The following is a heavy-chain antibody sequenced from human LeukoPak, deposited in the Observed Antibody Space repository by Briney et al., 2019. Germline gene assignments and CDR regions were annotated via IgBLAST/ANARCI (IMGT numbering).Heavy chain of an antibody. V-gene: IGHV3-23*01. Sequence: GGSLRLSCAASGFSFSNYAMSWVRQAPGKGLEWASDISGSGGSTYYADSVKGRFTISRDNARNSVYLQMNSLRAEDTAIYYCAGSYGSGSYGWFDPWGQGTLVTVSS. J-gene: IGHJ5*02. CDR1: GFSFSNYA. CDR2: ISGSGGST. D-gene: IGHD3-10*01. CDR3: AGSYGSGSYGWFDP.